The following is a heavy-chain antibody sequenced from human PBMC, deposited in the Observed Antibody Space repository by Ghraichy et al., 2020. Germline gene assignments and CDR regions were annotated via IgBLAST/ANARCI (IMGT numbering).Heavy chain of an antibody. J-gene: IGHJ4*02. V-gene: IGHV3-23*01. CDR3: AKGEGYSGSYYLGY. Sequence: GGSLRLTCAASGFTFSSYAMSWVRQAPGKGLEWVSAISGSGGSTYYADSVKGRFTISRDNSKNTLYLQMNSLRAEDTAVYYCAKGEGYSGSYYLGYWGQGTLVTVSS. CDR2: ISGSGGST. CDR1: GFTFSSYA. D-gene: IGHD1-26*01.